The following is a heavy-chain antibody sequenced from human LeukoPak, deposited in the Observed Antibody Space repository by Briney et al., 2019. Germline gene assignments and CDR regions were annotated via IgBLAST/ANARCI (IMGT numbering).Heavy chain of an antibody. Sequence: GGSLRLSCAASGFTFSDYYMSWTRQAPGKGLEWVSYISSSGSTIYYADSVKGRFTISRDNAKNSLYLQMNSLRAEDTAVYYCARDLRSTYGDYGLDYWGQGTLVTVSS. J-gene: IGHJ4*02. CDR2: ISSSGSTI. CDR3: ARDLRSTYGDYGLDY. D-gene: IGHD4-17*01. CDR1: GFTFSDYY. V-gene: IGHV3-11*01.